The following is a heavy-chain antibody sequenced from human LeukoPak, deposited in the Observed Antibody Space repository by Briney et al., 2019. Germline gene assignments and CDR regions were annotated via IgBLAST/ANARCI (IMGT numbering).Heavy chain of an antibody. D-gene: IGHD6-19*01. V-gene: IGHV3-23*01. CDR3: AKDRASGSGSYSYRGFDY. CDR2: ISGSGDYT. Sequence: GGSLRLSCAASGFTFSKYAMSWVRQAPGRGLEWVSAISGSGDYTNYADSVKGRFTISRDNSKNTLYLQMNSLRAEDTAVYYCAKDRASGSGSYSYRGFDYWGQGTLVTVSS. CDR1: GFTFSKYA. J-gene: IGHJ4*02.